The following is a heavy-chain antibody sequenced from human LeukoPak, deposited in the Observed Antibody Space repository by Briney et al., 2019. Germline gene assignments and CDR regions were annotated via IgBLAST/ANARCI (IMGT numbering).Heavy chain of an antibody. D-gene: IGHD6-13*01. CDR3: ARSSIAAVDY. V-gene: IGHV4-39*01. Sequence: SETLSLTCTVSGGSISSSSYYWGWIRQPPGKGLEWIGSIYYSGSTYYNPPLKSRVTISVDTSKNQFSLKLSSVTAADTAVYYCARSSIAAVDYWGQGTLVTVSS. CDR2: IYYSGST. J-gene: IGHJ4*02. CDR1: GGSISSSSYY.